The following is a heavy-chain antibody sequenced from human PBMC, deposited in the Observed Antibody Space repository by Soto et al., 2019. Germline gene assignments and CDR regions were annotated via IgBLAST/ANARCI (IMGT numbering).Heavy chain of an antibody. J-gene: IGHJ2*01. CDR2: IHGGADYT. CDR1: GFTFSCCA. V-gene: IGHV3-23*01. Sequence: EVQLLESGGGLVQPGGSLRLSCAASGFTFSCCAMSWVRQAPGRGLEWVSTIHGGADYTHYTDSVKGRFTISRDNSRNTLFLQMNSLTAGDTAIYYCAKNRGPGGYTNWALNVWGRGTPVTVSS. D-gene: IGHD1-26*01. CDR3: AKNRGPGGYTNWALNV.